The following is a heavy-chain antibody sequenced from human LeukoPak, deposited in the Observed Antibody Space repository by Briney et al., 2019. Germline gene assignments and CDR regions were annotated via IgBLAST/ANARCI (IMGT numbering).Heavy chain of an antibody. V-gene: IGHV1-2*02. D-gene: IGHD5-12*01. CDR2: INPNSGGT. Sequence: ASVKVSCKASGYTFTGYYMHWVRQATGQGLEWMGWINPNSGGTNYAQKFQGRVTMTRDTSISTAYMELSRLRSDDTAVYYCARDFGGYSGYDQNWFDPWGQGTLVTVSS. CDR1: GYTFTGYY. J-gene: IGHJ5*02. CDR3: ARDFGGYSGYDQNWFDP.